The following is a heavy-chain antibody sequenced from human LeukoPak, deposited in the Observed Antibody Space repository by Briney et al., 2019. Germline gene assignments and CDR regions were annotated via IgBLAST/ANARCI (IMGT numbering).Heavy chain of an antibody. CDR1: GGSISSGDYY. J-gene: IGHJ5*02. Sequence: SETLSLTCTVSGGSISSGDYYWSWIRHPPGKGLEWIGYIYYSGSTYYNPSLKSPITISVDTSKNQFSLKLSSVTAADTAVYYCARFPYYYDSSGYSTLNWFDPWGQGTLVTVSS. CDR2: IYYSGST. CDR3: ARFPYYYDSSGYSTLNWFDP. V-gene: IGHV4-30-4*08. D-gene: IGHD3-22*01.